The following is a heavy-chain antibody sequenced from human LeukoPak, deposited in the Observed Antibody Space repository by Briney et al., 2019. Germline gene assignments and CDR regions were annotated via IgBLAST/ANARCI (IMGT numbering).Heavy chain of an antibody. D-gene: IGHD1-26*01. V-gene: IGHV3-7*01. CDR1: GFTFSSYW. J-gene: IGHJ4*02. CDR2: IKQDGSEK. Sequence: PGGSLRLSCAASGFTFSSYWMGWVRQAPGKGLEWVANIKQDGSEKYYVDSMKGRFTISRDNAKNSLYLQMNSLRAEDTAVYYCARAIEVGAMTPFDYWGQGTLVTVSS. CDR3: ARAIEVGAMTPFDY.